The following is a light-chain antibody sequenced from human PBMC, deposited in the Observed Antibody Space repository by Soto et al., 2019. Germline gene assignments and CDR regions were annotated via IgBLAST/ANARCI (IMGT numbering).Light chain of an antibody. CDR3: QKYNSSPLS. CDR1: QDIGNF. CDR2: DAS. Sequence: IQMTQSPSSLSASPGDSVTITCRARQDIGNFLAGYQQKPGTVSKLLIDDASNLQSGVTSRFSGSGSETNFPLTITSLQADDAASYYCQKYNSSPLSCGGGIKMEIK. J-gene: IGKJ4*01. V-gene: IGKV1-27*01.